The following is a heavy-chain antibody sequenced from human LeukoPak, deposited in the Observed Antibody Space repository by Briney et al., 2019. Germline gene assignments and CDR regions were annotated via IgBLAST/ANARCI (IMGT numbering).Heavy chain of an antibody. CDR2: IYYTGST. J-gene: IGHJ4*02. V-gene: IGHV4-39*07. D-gene: IGHD2-15*01. CDR1: GGSISSSSDY. Sequence: RPSETLSLTCTVSGGSISSSSDYGGWIRQPPGKGLEWIGNIYYTGSTYYNPSLKSRVTISVDTSKNQFSLKLRSVTAADTAVYYCATSCSGGSCYFDYWGQGILVTVSS. CDR3: ATSCSGGSCYFDY.